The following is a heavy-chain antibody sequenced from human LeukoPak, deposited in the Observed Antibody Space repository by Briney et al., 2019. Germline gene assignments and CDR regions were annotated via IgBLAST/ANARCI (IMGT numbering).Heavy chain of an antibody. J-gene: IGHJ4*02. CDR2: IYYSGST. CDR3: ARSYTTGLYFDF. Sequence: PSETLSLTCTVSGGSVSSYYWSWIRQPPGKGLEWLGYIYYSGSTNYNPSLKSRVTISVDTSKNQFSLELSSVTAADTAVYYLARSYTTGLYFDFLGQGTLVTVSS. V-gene: IGHV4-59*02. D-gene: IGHD6-19*01. CDR1: GGSVSSYY.